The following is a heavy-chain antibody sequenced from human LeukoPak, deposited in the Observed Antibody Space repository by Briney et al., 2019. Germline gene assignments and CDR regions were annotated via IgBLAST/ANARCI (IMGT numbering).Heavy chain of an antibody. CDR3: ARDTFQPGRIDC. V-gene: IGHV3-21*05. D-gene: IGHD1-14*01. CDR1: EFTFSLYA. J-gene: IGHJ4*02. Sequence: GGSLRLSCAASEFTFSLYAMNWVRQAPGRGLECVSYINDVSGDIHYADSVRGRFTISRDNAKNTLYLQMNSLRAEDTAVYYCARDTFQPGRIDCWGQGTLVIVSS. CDR2: INDVSGDI.